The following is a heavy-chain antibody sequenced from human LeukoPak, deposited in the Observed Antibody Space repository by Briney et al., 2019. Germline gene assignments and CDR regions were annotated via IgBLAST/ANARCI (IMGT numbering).Heavy chain of an antibody. CDR1: GYTFTSYY. Sequence: ASVKVSCKASGYTFTSYYMHWVRQAPGQGLEWMGIITPSGGSTTYAQKFQGRVTMTRDTSTSTVYMELSSLGSEDTAVYYCARDPEARGGYWGQGTLVTVSS. CDR2: ITPSGGST. CDR3: ARDPEARGGY. J-gene: IGHJ4*02. D-gene: IGHD3-10*01. V-gene: IGHV1-46*01.